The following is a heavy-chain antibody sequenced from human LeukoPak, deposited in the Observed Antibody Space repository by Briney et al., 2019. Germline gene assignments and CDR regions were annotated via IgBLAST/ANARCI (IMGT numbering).Heavy chain of an antibody. CDR3: AKDYYASGSYFYHRSVPGGFDM. J-gene: IGHJ3*02. Sequence: PGGSLRLSCAASGFTFSSYGMSWVRQAPGKGLEWVSAISGDADSTYYADSVKGRFTISRDNSKNTLYLQMNSLRAEDTAVYYCAKDYYASGSYFYHRSVPGGFDMWGQGTMVTVSS. V-gene: IGHV3-23*01. CDR1: GFTFSSYG. CDR2: ISGDADST. D-gene: IGHD3-10*01.